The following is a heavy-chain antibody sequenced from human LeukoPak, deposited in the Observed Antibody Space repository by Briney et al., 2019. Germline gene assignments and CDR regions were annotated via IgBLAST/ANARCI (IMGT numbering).Heavy chain of an antibody. V-gene: IGHV3-33*01. Sequence: PGRSLRLSCAASGFSFSSYGFHWVRQAPGKGLEWVGLIWLDDSKKYYTDSVKGRFTISRDNSKNTLYLQMNSLRAEDTAVYYCTRDPAVAGYYFDYWGQGTLVTVSS. CDR2: IWLDDSKK. J-gene: IGHJ4*02. CDR3: TRDPAVAGYYFDY. D-gene: IGHD6-19*01. CDR1: GFSFSSYG.